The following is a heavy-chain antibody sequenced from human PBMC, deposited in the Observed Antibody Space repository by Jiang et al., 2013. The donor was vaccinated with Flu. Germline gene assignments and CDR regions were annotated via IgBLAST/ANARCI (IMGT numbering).Heavy chain of an antibody. CDR1: GFTFSSYE. CDR3: ARTSHHSTYCGGDCYSDDAFDI. CDR2: ISSSGSTI. D-gene: IGHD2-21*02. V-gene: IGHV3-48*03. J-gene: IGHJ3*02. Sequence: LSCAASGFTFSSYEMNWVRQAPGKGLEWVSYISSSGSTIYYADSVKGRFTISRDNAKNSLYLQMNSLRAEDTAVYYCARTSHHSTYCGGDCYSDDAFDIWGQGTMVTVSS.